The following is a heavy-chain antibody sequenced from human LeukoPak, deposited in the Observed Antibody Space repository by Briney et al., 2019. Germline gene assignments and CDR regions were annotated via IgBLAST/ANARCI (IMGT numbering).Heavy chain of an antibody. J-gene: IGHJ4*02. CDR1: GGSISSGGYS. V-gene: IGHV4-30-2*01. Sequence: ASETLSLTCAVSGGSISSGGYSWSWIRQPPGKGLEWIGYIYHSGSTYYNPSLKSRVTISVDRSKNQFSLKLSSVTAADTAVYYCARYPTAQGAFDYWGQGTLVTVSS. CDR2: IYHSGST. CDR3: ARYPTAQGAFDY. D-gene: IGHD3-16*01.